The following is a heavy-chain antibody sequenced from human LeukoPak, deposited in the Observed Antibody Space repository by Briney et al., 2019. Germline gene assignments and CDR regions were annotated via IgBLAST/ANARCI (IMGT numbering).Heavy chain of an antibody. J-gene: IGHJ4*02. V-gene: IGHV4-34*01. CDR3: ARSRRLRYFDWTLDY. D-gene: IGHD3-9*01. Sequence: SETLSLTCAVYGGSFSGYYWSWIRQPPGKGLEWIGEINHSGSTNYNPSLKSRVIISVGTSKNQFSLKLSSVTAADTAVYYCARSRRLRYFDWTLDYWGQGTLVTVSS. CDR2: INHSGST. CDR1: GGSFSGYY.